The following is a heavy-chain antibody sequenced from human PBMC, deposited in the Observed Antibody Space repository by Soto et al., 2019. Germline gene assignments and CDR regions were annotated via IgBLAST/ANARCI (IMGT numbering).Heavy chain of an antibody. CDR2: ISSSSSYI. CDR3: ARGLIAAAGIIG. J-gene: IGHJ4*02. V-gene: IGHV3-21*01. Sequence: VGSLRLSCAASGFTFSSYSMNWVRQAPGKGLEWVSSISSSSSYIYYADSVKGRFTISRDNAKNSLYLQMNSLRAEDTAVYYCARGLIAAAGIIGWGQGTLVTVSS. D-gene: IGHD6-13*01. CDR1: GFTFSSYS.